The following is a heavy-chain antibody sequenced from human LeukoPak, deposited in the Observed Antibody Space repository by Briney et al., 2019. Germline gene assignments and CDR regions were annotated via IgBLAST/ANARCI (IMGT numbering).Heavy chain of an antibody. J-gene: IGHJ4*02. CDR1: GFTFSDYY. Sequence: GGSLRLSCAASGFTFSDYYMSWIRQAPGKGLEWVSYISSSGSTIYYADSVKGRFTISRDNAKNSLYLQMHSLRAENTAVYYCARVGRNSNNFDYWGQGTLVTVSS. CDR2: ISSSGSTI. CDR3: ARVGRNSNNFDY. V-gene: IGHV3-11*01. D-gene: IGHD4-11*01.